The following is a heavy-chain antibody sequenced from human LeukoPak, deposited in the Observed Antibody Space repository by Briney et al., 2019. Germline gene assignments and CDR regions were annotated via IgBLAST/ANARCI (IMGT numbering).Heavy chain of an antibody. CDR1: GYSFTSYW. Sequence: GESLKISCKGSGYSFTSYWIGWVRQMPGKGLEWMGIIYPGDSDTRYSPSFQGQVTLSADKSISTAYLQWSRLNASDTAMYYCARSYGYNWNDGNDAFDCWGQGTMVTVSS. CDR2: IYPGDSDT. J-gene: IGHJ3*01. V-gene: IGHV5-51*01. CDR3: ARSYGYNWNDGNDAFDC. D-gene: IGHD1-1*01.